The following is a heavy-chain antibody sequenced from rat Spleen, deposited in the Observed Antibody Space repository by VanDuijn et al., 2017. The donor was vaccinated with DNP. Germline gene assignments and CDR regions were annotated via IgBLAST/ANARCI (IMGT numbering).Heavy chain of an antibody. D-gene: IGHD1-11*01. V-gene: IGHV5S10*01. CDR1: GFTFSDYH. CDR2: IVYDGSRT. J-gene: IGHJ3*01. CDR3: ASYYGGYSEG. Sequence: EVQLAESGGGLVQPGGSLKLSCAASGFTFSDYHMVWVRQAPKKGLEWVATIVYDGSRTYYRDSVKGRFTISRDNAKNTLYLQMNSLRSEDTATYYCASYYGGYSEGWGQGTLVTVSS.